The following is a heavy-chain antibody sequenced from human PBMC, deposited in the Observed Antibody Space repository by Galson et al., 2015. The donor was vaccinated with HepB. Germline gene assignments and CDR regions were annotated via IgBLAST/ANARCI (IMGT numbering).Heavy chain of an antibody. Sequence: SLRLSCAASGFTFSSYAMSWVRQAPGKGLEWVSAISGSGGSTYYADSVKGRFTISRDNTKNTLYLQMNSLRAEDTAVYYCAKDLGSGSYFYYYYGMDVWGQGTTVTVSS. CDR2: ISGSGGST. J-gene: IGHJ6*02. D-gene: IGHD1-26*01. V-gene: IGHV3-23*01. CDR3: AKDLGSGSYFYYYYGMDV. CDR1: GFTFSSYA.